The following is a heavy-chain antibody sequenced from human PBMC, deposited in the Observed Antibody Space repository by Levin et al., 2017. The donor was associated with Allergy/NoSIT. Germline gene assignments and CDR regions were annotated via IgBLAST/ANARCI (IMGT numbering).Heavy chain of an antibody. D-gene: IGHD3-22*01. CDR1: GYTFTSYA. J-gene: IGHJ4*02. CDR2: INTKTGNP. CDR3: ASYSSDDY. Sequence: ASVKVSCKASGYTFTSYAMNWVRQVPGQGLEWMGWINTKTGNPTYAQGFTGRFVFSLDTSVSTASLQISGLRAEDTAIYYCASYSSDDYWGQGTLVTVSS. V-gene: IGHV7-4-1*02.